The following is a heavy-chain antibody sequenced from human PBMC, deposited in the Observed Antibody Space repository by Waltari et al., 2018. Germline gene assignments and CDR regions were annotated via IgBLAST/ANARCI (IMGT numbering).Heavy chain of an antibody. V-gene: IGHV3-30*03. CDR2: IPCDGNFK. CDR3: ARDERVGLQTEGFDV. CDR1: GFIFSNSG. Sequence: QVQLVESGGGVVQPGKSLRLSCATSGFIFSNSGMSWVRQAPGKGLWWVVLIPCDGNFKSYADSVKGRLTISRDNSNNILYLQVSRLRVEDTATYYCARDERVGLQTEGFDVWGQGTTVTVSS. J-gene: IGHJ6*02. D-gene: IGHD1-26*01.